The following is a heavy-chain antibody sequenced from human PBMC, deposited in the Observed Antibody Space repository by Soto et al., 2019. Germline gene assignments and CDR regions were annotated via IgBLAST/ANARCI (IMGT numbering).Heavy chain of an antibody. CDR2: IWYDGSNK. V-gene: IGHV3-33*01. J-gene: IGHJ6*03. CDR1: GFTFSSYG. CDR3: ARGPTYYYYYMDV. Sequence: QVQLVESGGGVVQPGRSLRLSCAASGFTFSSYGMHWVRQAPGKGLEWVAVIWYDGSNKYYADSVKGRFTISRDNSKNTLYLQMNSLRAEDTAVYYCARGPTYYYYYMDVWGKGTTVTVSS.